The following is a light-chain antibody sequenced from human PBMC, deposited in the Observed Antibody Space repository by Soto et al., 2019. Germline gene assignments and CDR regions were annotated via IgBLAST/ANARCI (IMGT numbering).Light chain of an antibody. V-gene: IGKV3-20*01. CDR3: QQYGSSPVT. Sequence: EIVLTQSPGTLSLSPGERATLSCRASQSVSSSYLAWYQQKPGQAPRLLIYNAFNRATGIPDRFSGSGSGTDFTLTIRRLEPEDFALYYCQQYGSSPVTFGGGTKVEIK. CDR1: QSVSSSY. J-gene: IGKJ4*01. CDR2: NAF.